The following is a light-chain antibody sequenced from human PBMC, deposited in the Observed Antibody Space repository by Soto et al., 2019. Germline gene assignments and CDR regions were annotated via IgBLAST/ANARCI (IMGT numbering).Light chain of an antibody. CDR1: ESVGRH. CDR3: QQYNILPPN. J-gene: IGKJ5*01. Sequence: VVAKLSPATLSVSPGERATLHCRASESVGRHLAWYHQKPGQAPKLLIFDASTRATGVPARFSGSGSGTEFTLTVSSLQSEDIAVYFCQQYNILPPNFGHGTRLEI. CDR2: DAS. V-gene: IGKV3-15*01.